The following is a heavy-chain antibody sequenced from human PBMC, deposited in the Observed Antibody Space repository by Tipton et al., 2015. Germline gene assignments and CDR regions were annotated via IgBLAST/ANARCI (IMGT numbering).Heavy chain of an antibody. CDR3: ACHDYDLLTRDYQTVDY. V-gene: IGHV4-38-2*01. Sequence: GLVKPSETLSLNCAVSGYSINSGYFWGWVRQPPGKGLEWIGYISYSGTTNYNPSLKSRVTISVDTSKNQFFLNLSSVTAADTAVYYCACHDYDLLTRDYQTVDYWGQGTRVTVSS. CDR2: ISYSGTT. J-gene: IGHJ4*02. D-gene: IGHD3-9*01. CDR1: GYSINSGYF.